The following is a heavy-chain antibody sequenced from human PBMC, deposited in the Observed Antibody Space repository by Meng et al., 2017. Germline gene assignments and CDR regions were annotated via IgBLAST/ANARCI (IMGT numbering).Heavy chain of an antibody. CDR2: IIPILGIA. Sequence: QVQLVQYGAEVKKPGSSVKVSCKASGGPFSSYTISWVRQAPGQGLEWMGRIIPILGIANYAQKFQGRVTITADKSTSTAYMELSSLRSEDTAVYYCASRVAYYYDSSGYYKNWYFDLWGRGTLVTVSS. D-gene: IGHD3-22*01. V-gene: IGHV1-69*02. CDR1: GGPFSSYT. CDR3: ASRVAYYYDSSGYYKNWYFDL. J-gene: IGHJ2*01.